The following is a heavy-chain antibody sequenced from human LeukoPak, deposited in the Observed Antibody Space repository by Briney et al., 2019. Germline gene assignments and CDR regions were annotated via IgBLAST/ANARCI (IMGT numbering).Heavy chain of an antibody. D-gene: IGHD7-27*01. CDR3: ARGPPNWGYGY. V-gene: IGHV1-8*01. CDR1: GYTFTSYD. J-gene: IGHJ4*02. CDR2: ISPNSGNT. Sequence: ASVKVSCKASGYTFTSYDINWVRQATGQGLEWMGWISPNSGNTGYAQKFQGRVTMTRSTSMSTAYMELSSLRSEDTAVYYCARGPPNWGYGYWGQGTLVTVSS.